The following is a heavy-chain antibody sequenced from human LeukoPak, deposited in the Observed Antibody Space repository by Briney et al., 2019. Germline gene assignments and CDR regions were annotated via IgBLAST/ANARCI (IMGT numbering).Heavy chain of an antibody. CDR2: IVWVGART. CDR3: AKGDDYGDAFDI. V-gene: IGHV3-43*01. Sequence: PGGSLRLSCVASGFTFVDYTMHWVRQTPARGLEWFSLIVWVGARTEYAKSMKGRFDISRDNSKNSLFLQMSSLRIEDTALYYCAKGDDYGDAFDIWGQGTMVTVSS. D-gene: IGHD4-17*01. J-gene: IGHJ3*02. CDR1: GFTFVDYT.